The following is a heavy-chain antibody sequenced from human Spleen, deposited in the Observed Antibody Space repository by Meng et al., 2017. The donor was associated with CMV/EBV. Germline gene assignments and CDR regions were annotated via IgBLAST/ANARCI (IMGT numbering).Heavy chain of an antibody. V-gene: IGHV3-23*01. Sequence: AASGFTFRSYGMTWVRRSPVKGLEWVSTITGGGDITYYADSVKGRFTISRDNSKNTLYLQIDSPRAEDTAIYYCARPAFGSGNYYNYWGQGTLVTVSS. D-gene: IGHD3-10*01. CDR3: ARPAFGSGNYYNY. CDR2: ITGGGDIT. J-gene: IGHJ4*02. CDR1: GFTFRSYG.